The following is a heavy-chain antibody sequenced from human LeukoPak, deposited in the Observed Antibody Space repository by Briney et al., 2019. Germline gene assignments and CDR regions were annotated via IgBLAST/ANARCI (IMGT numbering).Heavy chain of an antibody. D-gene: IGHD5-18*01. Sequence: PGGSLRLSCAASGFTFRSYGMHWVRQAPGKGLEWVSYISSSGSTIYYADSVKGRFTISRDNAKNSLYLQMNSLRAEDTAVYYCARGGDTAMTNYYYYGMDVWGQGTTVTVSS. J-gene: IGHJ6*02. CDR3: ARGGDTAMTNYYYYGMDV. V-gene: IGHV3-48*04. CDR1: GFTFRSYG. CDR2: ISSSGSTI.